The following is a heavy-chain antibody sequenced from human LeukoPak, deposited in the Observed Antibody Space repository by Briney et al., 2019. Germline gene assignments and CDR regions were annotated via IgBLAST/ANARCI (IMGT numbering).Heavy chain of an antibody. CDR2: INTNTENP. V-gene: IGHV7-4-1*02. Sequence: ASVKVSCKASGYTFTGYYMHWVRQAPGQGLEWMGWINTNTENPTYAQGFTGRFVFSLDTSVSTAYLQISSLKAEDTAVYYCARGGYDSGGYLLYYFDYWGQGTLVTVSS. CDR3: ARGGYDSGGYLLYYFDY. D-gene: IGHD3-22*01. CDR1: GYTFTGYY. J-gene: IGHJ4*02.